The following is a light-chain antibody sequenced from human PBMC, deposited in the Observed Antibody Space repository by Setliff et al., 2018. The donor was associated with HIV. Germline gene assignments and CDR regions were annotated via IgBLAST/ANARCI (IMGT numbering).Light chain of an antibody. CDR1: SSDVGAYNF. CDR3: SSYTSSSTLV. Sequence: QSVLTQPASVSGSPGQSITISCAGTSSDVGAYNFVSWYQQHPGKAPKLMIYDVSNRPLGVSNRFSGSKSGNTASLTVSGLQPEDESDYYCSSYTSSSTLVFGGGTKVTVL. V-gene: IGLV2-14*01. J-gene: IGLJ2*01. CDR2: DVS.